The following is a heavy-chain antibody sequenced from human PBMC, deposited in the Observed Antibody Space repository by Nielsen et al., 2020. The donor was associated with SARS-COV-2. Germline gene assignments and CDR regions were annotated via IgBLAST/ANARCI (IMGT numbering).Heavy chain of an antibody. CDR3: ASRHPSSSSLALDI. D-gene: IGHD6-13*01. CDR1: GYTFTGYY. Sequence: ASVKVSCKTSGYTFTGYYLHWVRLVPGQGLEWMGKINPSSDSTNYAQKFQGRVTMTRDTSTSTVYMEVSSLRSEDTAVYYCASRHPSSSSLALDIWGQGTMVTVSS. CDR2: INPSSDST. V-gene: IGHV1-46*01. J-gene: IGHJ3*02.